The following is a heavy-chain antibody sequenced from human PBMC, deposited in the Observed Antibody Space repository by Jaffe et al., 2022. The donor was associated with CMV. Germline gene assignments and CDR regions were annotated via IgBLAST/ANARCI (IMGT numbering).Heavy chain of an antibody. CDR2: IYYSGST. CDR3: ARVIVDIVVVPAASPFDP. Sequence: QVQLQESGPGLVKPSETLSLTCTVSGGSVSSGSYYWSWIRQPPGKGLEWIGYIYYSGSTNYNPSLKSRVTISVDTSKNQFSLKLSSVTAADTAVYYCARVIVDIVVVPAASPFDPWGQGTLVTVSS. D-gene: IGHD2-2*01. CDR1: GGSVSSGSYY. V-gene: IGHV4-61*01. J-gene: IGHJ5*02.